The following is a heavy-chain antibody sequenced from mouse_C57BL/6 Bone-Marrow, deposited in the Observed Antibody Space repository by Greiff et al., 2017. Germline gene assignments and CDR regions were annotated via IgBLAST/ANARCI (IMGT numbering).Heavy chain of an antibody. CDR3: ADYDYEDY. Sequence: EVMLVESGGGLVKPGGSLKLSCAASGFTFSSYAMSWVRQTPEKRLEWVATISDGGSYTYYPDNVKGRFTISRDNAKNNLYLQMSHLKSEDTAMYYCADYDYEDYWGQGTTLTVSS. J-gene: IGHJ2*01. D-gene: IGHD2-4*01. CDR2: ISDGGSYT. CDR1: GFTFSSYA. V-gene: IGHV5-4*03.